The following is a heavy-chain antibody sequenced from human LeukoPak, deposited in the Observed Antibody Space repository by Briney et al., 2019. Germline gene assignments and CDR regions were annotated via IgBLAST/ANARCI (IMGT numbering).Heavy chain of an antibody. V-gene: IGHV3-53*01. J-gene: IGHJ4*02. CDR3: ARVWELSFDH. CDR2: SYSDDNG. CDR1: GFTVSTDH. Sequence: PGGSLRLSCAASGFTVSTDHMSWVRQAPGKELEWVAVSYSDDNGYYTESVKGRFIISRDNSKHALYLQMNSLRAEDTAIYYCARVWELSFDHWGQGTLVTVSS. D-gene: IGHD1-26*01.